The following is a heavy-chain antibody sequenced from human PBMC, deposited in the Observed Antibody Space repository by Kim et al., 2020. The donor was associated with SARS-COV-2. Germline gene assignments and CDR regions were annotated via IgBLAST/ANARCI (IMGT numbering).Heavy chain of an antibody. D-gene: IGHD3-22*01. Sequence: ADSVKGRFTISRDNAKNSLYLQMNSLRAEDTAVYYWAREHYYDSSGSSYWGQGTLVTVSS. CDR3: AREHYYDSSGSSY. V-gene: IGHV3-21*01. J-gene: IGHJ4*02.